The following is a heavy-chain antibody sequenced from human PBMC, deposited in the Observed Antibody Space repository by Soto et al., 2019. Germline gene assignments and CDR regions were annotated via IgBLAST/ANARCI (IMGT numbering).Heavy chain of an antibody. CDR1: GYTFTGYY. D-gene: IGHD3-22*01. Sequence: SVKVSCKASGYTFTGYYMHWVRQAPGQGLEWMGWINPNSGGTNYEQKFQGRVTMTRDTSISTAYMELSRLRSDDTAVYYCARGLDYYHSSGYFTTYYFDFWGQGALVTVSS. V-gene: IGHV1-2*02. CDR3: ARGLDYYHSSGYFTTYYFDF. J-gene: IGHJ4*02. CDR2: INPNSGGT.